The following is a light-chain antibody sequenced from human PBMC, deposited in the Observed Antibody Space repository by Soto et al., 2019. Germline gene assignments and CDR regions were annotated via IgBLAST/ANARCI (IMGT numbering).Light chain of an antibody. J-gene: IGKJ4*01. CDR2: GAS. V-gene: IGKV3-15*01. CDR3: QQYNNWPPNT. CDR1: QSVSSD. Sequence: IVLTQSPATLSVSPGERATLSCRASQSVSSDLAWYQQKPGQAPRLLMFGASTRATGIPARFSGSGSGTEFTLTISSLQSEDFAVYYCQQYNNWPPNTFGGGTKVDIK.